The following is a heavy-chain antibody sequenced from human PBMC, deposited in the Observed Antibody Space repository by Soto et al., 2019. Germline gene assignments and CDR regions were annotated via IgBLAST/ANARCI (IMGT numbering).Heavy chain of an antibody. J-gene: IGHJ3*01. CDR1: GYSFSTYW. Sequence: GESLKISCKGSGYSFSTYWIAWVRQMLGKGLEWMGIIYPDDSDTSYSPSFQGQVSISADKSISTAYLQWSSLKASDTAMYYCARRRETTMAYDAYDLWGQGKMVTVSS. D-gene: IGHD5-18*01. CDR3: ARRRETTMAYDAYDL. CDR2: IYPDDSDT. V-gene: IGHV5-51*01.